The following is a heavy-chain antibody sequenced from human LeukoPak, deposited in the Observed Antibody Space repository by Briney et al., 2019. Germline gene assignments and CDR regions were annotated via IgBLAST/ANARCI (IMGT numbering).Heavy chain of an antibody. V-gene: IGHV3-7*01. D-gene: IGHD3-10*01. CDR3: ARTMSGVRPLSGYYYYYMDV. CDR2: IKQDGSEK. CDR1: GFTFSSYW. J-gene: IGHJ6*03. Sequence: PGGSLRLSCAASGFTFSSYWMSWVRQAPGKGLEWVANIKQDGSEKYYVDSVKGRFTISRDNAKNSLYLQMNSLRAEDTAVYYCARTMSGVRPLSGYYYYYMDVWGKGTTVTVSS.